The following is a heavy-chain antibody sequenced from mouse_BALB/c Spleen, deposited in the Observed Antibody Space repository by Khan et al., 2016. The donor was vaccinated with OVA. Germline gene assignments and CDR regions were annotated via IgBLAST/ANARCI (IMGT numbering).Heavy chain of an antibody. CDR1: GCNTKDYY. CDR2: IDPENGNT. Sequence: VQLQQSGAELVRPGALVKLSCKASGCNTKDYYIHWVKQRPEQGLEWIGWIDPENGNTIYDSKFQGKASITADTSSNTAYLQLSSLTSEDTAVYYCARRDYEAMDYWGQETSVTVSS. V-gene: IGHV14-1*02. J-gene: IGHJ4*01. D-gene: IGHD2-4*01. CDR3: ARRDYEAMDY.